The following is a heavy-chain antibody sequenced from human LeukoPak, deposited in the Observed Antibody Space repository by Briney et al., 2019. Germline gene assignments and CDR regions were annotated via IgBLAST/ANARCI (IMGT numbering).Heavy chain of an antibody. V-gene: IGHV4-59*08. CDR1: GGSISSYY. J-gene: IGHJ6*03. D-gene: IGHD6-19*01. CDR2: IYYSGST. Sequence: SETLSLTCTVSGGSISSYYWSWIRQPPGKGLEWIGYIYYSGSTNYNPSLKSRVTISVDTSKNQFSLKLSSVTAADTAVYYCARQVAVAATYYYYMDAWGKGTTVTVSS. CDR3: ARQVAVAATYYYYMDA.